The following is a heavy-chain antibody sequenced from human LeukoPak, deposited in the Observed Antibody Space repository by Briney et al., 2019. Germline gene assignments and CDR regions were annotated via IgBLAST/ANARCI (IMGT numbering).Heavy chain of an antibody. CDR1: GFTFSSYA. CDR2: ISGSGGSI. D-gene: IGHD6-13*01. J-gene: IGHJ6*02. CDR3: AKDLPAAGFRRYYGMDV. V-gene: IGHV3-23*01. Sequence: GGSLRLSCAASGFTFSSYAMSWVRQAPGKGLEWVSAISGSGGSIYYADSVKGRFTISRDNSKNTLYLQMNSLRAEDTAVYYCAKDLPAAGFRRYYGMDVWGQGTTVTVSS.